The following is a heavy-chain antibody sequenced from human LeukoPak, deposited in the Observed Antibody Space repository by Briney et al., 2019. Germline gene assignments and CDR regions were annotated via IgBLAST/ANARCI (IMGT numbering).Heavy chain of an antibody. D-gene: IGHD3-3*01. V-gene: IGHV1-69*06. Sequence: SVKVSCKASGGTFSSYAISWVRQAPGQGLEWMGGIIPIFGTANYAQKFQGRVTITADKSTSTAYMELSRLRSDDTAVYYCARASSLRFLEWLFYNNYYFDYWGQGALVPVSS. CDR2: IIPIFGTA. CDR1: GGTFSSYA. J-gene: IGHJ4*02. CDR3: ARASSLRFLEWLFYNNYYFDY.